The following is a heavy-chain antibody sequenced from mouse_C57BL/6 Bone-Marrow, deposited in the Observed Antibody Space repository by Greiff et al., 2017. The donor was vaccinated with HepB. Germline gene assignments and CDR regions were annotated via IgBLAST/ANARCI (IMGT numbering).Heavy chain of an antibody. CDR1: GYTFTSYG. CDR2: IYPRSGNT. J-gene: IGHJ2*01. D-gene: IGHD1-1*01. V-gene: IGHV1-81*01. CDR3: AREGYYYGSSPPFDY. Sequence: QVQLQQSGAELARPGASVKLSCKASGYTFTSYGISWVKQRPGQGLEWIGEIYPRSGNTYYNEKFKGKATLTADKSSSTAYMELRSLTSEDSAVYFCAREGYYYGSSPPFDYWGQGTTLTVSS.